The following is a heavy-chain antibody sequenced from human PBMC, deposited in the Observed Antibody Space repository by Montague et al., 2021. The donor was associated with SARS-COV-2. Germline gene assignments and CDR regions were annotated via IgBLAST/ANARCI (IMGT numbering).Heavy chain of an antibody. J-gene: IGHJ5*02. CDR2: IYYSGST. CDR3: ARLEAGDCSGGSCYSSWFDP. D-gene: IGHD2-15*01. Sequence: SETLSLTCTASGGSISSYYWSWIRQPPGKGLEWIGYIYYSGSTNYYPSLKSRVTISVDTSKNQFSLKLSSVTAADTAVYYCARLEAGDCSGGSCYSSWFDPWGQGTLVPVSS. CDR1: GGSISSYY. V-gene: IGHV4-59*08.